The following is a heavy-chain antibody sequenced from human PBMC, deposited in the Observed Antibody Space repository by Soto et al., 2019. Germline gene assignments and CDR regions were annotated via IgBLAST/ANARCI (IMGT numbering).Heavy chain of an antibody. V-gene: IGHV3-23*01. Sequence: EVQLLESGGGLVQPGGSLRLSCAASGFTFSSYAMSWVRQAPGKGLEWVSAISGSGGSTYYADSVKGRFTISRDNSKNTLYLQMNSLRAEDTAVYYCAKDLWGYCSGGSCYDEGPRWGQGTLVTVSS. D-gene: IGHD2-15*01. J-gene: IGHJ4*02. CDR2: ISGSGGST. CDR1: GFTFSSYA. CDR3: AKDLWGYCSGGSCYDEGPR.